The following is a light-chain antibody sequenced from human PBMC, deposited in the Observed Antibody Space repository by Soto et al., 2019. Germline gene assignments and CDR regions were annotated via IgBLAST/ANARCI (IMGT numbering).Light chain of an antibody. CDR1: SSDVGGYNY. CDR3: SSYTGISTPYV. J-gene: IGLJ1*01. CDR2: EVS. V-gene: IGLV2-14*01. Sequence: QSVLTQPASVSGSPGQSITISCTGTSSDVGGYNYVSWYQQHPGKAPKLMIYEVSNRPSGVSNRFSGSKSGNTASLTISGLQAEDEADYYCSSYTGISTPYVFGTGTKVTVL.